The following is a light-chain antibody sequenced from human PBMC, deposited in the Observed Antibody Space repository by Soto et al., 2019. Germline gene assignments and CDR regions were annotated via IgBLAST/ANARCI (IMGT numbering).Light chain of an antibody. CDR3: SSYAGSNNFV. J-gene: IGLJ3*02. CDR2: EVF. V-gene: IGLV2-8*01. CDR1: NNDIGNYDY. Sequence: QSALAQPPSASGSPGQSVTISCTGTNNDIGNYDYVSWYQQEPGKAPRLLIYEVFHRPSGVSHRFSGSKSGNTASLTVSGLQAEDEADYYRSSYAGSNNFVFGTGTKLTVL.